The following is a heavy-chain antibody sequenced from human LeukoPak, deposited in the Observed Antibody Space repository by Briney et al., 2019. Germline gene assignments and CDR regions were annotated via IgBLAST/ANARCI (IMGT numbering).Heavy chain of an antibody. CDR3: ARDVFHYDSSGYSNFDY. D-gene: IGHD3-22*01. V-gene: IGHV4-39*07. J-gene: IGHJ4*02. Sequence: SETLSLTCTVSGGSISSSRYYWGWIRQPPGKGLEWIGSIYYSGSTYYNPSLKSRVTISVDTSKNQFSLKLSSVTAADTAVYYCARDVFHYDSSGYSNFDYWGQGTLVTVSS. CDR1: GGSISSSRYY. CDR2: IYYSGST.